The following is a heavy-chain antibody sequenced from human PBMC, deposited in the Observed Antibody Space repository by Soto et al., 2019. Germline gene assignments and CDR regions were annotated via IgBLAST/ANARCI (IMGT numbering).Heavy chain of an antibody. CDR3: ARSVYSSGWSNWFDP. J-gene: IGHJ5*02. CDR2: ISSSSSYI. V-gene: IGHV3-21*01. Sequence: EVPLVESGGGLVQPGGSLRLSCAASGFTFSSYSMNWVRQAPGKGLEWVSSISSSSSYIYYADSVKGRFTISRDNAKNSLYLQMNSLRAEDTAVYYCARSVYSSGWSNWFDPWGQGTLVTVSS. CDR1: GFTFSSYS. D-gene: IGHD6-19*01.